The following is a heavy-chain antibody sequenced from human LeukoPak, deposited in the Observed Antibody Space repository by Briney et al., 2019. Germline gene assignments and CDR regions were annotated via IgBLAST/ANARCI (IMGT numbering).Heavy chain of an antibody. J-gene: IGHJ3*02. V-gene: IGHV1-46*01. D-gene: IGHD3-10*01. CDR2: INPSGGST. Sequence: ASVKVSCKASGYTFTSYYMHWVRQAPRQGLEGMGIINPSGGSTSYAQKFQGRVTMTRYQSTSKVYMELSSLRSEDRAVYCCARPAWSGQRVIPFDIWGQGTMVTLSS. CDR1: GYTFTSYY. CDR3: ARPAWSGQRVIPFDI.